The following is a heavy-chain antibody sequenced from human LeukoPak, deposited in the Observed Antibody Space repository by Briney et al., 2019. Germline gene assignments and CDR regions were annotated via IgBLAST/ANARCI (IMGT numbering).Heavy chain of an antibody. V-gene: IGHV3-9*01. Sequence: GRSLRLSCAASGFTFDDYAMHWVRQAPGKGLEWVSGISWNSGSIGYADSVKGRFTTSRDNAKNSLYLQMNSLRAEDTALYYCAKDMAAAGTGAFDIWGQGTMVTVSS. CDR2: ISWNSGSI. CDR3: AKDMAAAGTGAFDI. D-gene: IGHD6-13*01. J-gene: IGHJ3*02. CDR1: GFTFDDYA.